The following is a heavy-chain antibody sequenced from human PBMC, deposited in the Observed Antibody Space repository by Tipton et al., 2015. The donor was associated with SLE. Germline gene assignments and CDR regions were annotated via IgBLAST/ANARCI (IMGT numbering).Heavy chain of an antibody. CDR2: IYPGDSDT. CDR3: ARLPVTTHDAFDF. J-gene: IGHJ3*01. D-gene: IGHD4-17*01. Sequence: QLVQSGAEVKKPGESLKISCKGSGYSFSSYWIAWVRQMPGKGLEWMGIIYPGDSDTRYSPSFQGQVTISADKSISTASLQWNSLQASDTAMYYCARLPVTTHDAFDFWGQGTMVTVSS. CDR1: GYSFSSYW. V-gene: IGHV5-51*03.